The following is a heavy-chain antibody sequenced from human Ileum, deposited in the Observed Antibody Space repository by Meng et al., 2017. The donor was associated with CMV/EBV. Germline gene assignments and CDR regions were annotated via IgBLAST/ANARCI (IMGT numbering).Heavy chain of an antibody. Sequence: ASVKVSCKASGDTPPGYTMYWVRQAPGQGLEWLGWVNPDTKTTRYSQKFEGRVAMTTDSSTNTVYMHLDGLTSDDTAVYYCARGPLSGWRPDWGQGTLVTVSS. J-gene: IGHJ4*02. CDR2: VNPDTKTT. CDR1: GDTPPGYT. CDR3: ARGPLSGWRPD. V-gene: IGHV1-8*01. D-gene: IGHD6-19*01.